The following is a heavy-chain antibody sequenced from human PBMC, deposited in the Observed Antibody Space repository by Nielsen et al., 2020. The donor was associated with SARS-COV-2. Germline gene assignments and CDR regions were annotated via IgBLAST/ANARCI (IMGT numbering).Heavy chain of an antibody. CDR3: AGTLTIFGVAPTLDY. V-gene: IGHV4-39*07. J-gene: IGHJ4*02. Sequence: SETLSLTCSVSGGSISSGGYYWSWIRQTPGKGLEWIGEITHAGTTNYNPSLQSRVTISLDPSKKQFSLRLSSLTAADTAVYYCAGTLTIFGVAPTLDYWGQGTLVTVSS. CDR1: GGSISSGGYY. CDR2: ITHAGTT. D-gene: IGHD3-3*02.